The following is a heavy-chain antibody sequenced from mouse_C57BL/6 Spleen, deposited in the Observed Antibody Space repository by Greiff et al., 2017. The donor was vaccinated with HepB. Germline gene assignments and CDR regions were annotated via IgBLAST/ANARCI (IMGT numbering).Heavy chain of an antibody. CDR2: IHPNSGST. D-gene: IGHD1-1*01. Sequence: QVQLKQPGAELVKPGASVKLSCKASGYTFTSYWMHWVKQRPGQGLEWIGMIHPNSGSTNYNEKFKSKATLTVDKSSSTAYMQLSSLTSEDSAVYYCASTNYYGSSYVGGYFDVWGTGTTVTVSS. CDR3: ASTNYYGSSYVGGYFDV. V-gene: IGHV1-64*01. J-gene: IGHJ1*03. CDR1: GYTFTSYW.